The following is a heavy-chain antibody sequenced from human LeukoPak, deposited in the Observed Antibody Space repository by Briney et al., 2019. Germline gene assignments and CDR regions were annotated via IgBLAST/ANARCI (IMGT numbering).Heavy chain of an antibody. J-gene: IGHJ4*02. CDR3: ARVAHIAAACTYDY. V-gene: IGHV4-59*08. Sequence: PSETLSLTCTVSGCSISSYYWSWIRQPPGKGLEGMGNIFYSWSPNYNPSLKSRVTPSSDTSNNQLSLQLSFVTAADTAVYYCARVAHIAAACTYDYWGQGTLVTVSS. CDR1: GCSISSYY. D-gene: IGHD6-13*01. CDR2: IFYSWSP.